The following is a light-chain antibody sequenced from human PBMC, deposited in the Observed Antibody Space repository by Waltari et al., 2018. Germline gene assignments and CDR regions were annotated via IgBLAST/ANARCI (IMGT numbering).Light chain of an antibody. CDR1: QGISSY. J-gene: IGKJ1*01. CDR3: QQHNGHPPT. CDR2: AAS. V-gene: IGKV1-16*01. Sequence: DIQMTQSPSSLSASVGDTVTITCRASQGISSYLAWYQQKPGKAPKRLIYAASTLQGGVPSRFSGSGSGTDFTLTISSLQPEDFATYYCQQHNGHPPTFGQGTKVEIK.